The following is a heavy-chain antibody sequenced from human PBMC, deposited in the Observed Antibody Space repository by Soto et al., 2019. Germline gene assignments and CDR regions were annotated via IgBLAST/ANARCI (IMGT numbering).Heavy chain of an antibody. J-gene: IGHJ4*02. CDR1: GGSINDGLYY. CDR2: VYYTGRT. Sequence: QLQLQESGPGPVKPSETLSLTCTVSGGSINDGLYYWGWIRQPPGKETEWIGSVYYTGRTFYNASLKSQVTISADTSQNQFSLKLTSVTAADMAVYFGARHQCNVDAIHVDSWGQGTLVTVSS. CDR3: ARHQCNVDAIHVDS. V-gene: IGHV4-39*01. D-gene: IGHD2-8*01.